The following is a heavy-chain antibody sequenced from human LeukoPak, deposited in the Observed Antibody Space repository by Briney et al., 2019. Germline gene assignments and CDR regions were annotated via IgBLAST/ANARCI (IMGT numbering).Heavy chain of an antibody. CDR2: ISNSGNI. CDR3: ARAPPRDLYFDY. D-gene: IGHD3-3*01. V-gene: IGHV4-31*03. Sequence: SETLSLTCTVSGGSISSGTYYWNWIRQHPEKGLEWIGYISNSGNIFYNPSLKSRVTLPIDTSKNQFSLHLSSVTVADTAVYYCARAPPRDLYFDYWGQGTLVTVSS. CDR1: GGSISSGTYY. J-gene: IGHJ4*02.